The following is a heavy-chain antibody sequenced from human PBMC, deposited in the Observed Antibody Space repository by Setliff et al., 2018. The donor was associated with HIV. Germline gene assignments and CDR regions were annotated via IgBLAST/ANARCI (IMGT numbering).Heavy chain of an antibody. CDR2: IKQDGSEK. D-gene: IGHD5-18*01. Sequence: GGSLRLSCTGSGFTFSRYWMTWVRQAPGKGLEWVANIKQDGSEKYCVDSVKGRFTISRDNVKNSVYLQMNSLRAEDTAVYYCASQGYSFGAYWGQGTLVTVSS. CDR3: ASQGYSFGAY. J-gene: IGHJ4*02. CDR1: GFTFSRYW. V-gene: IGHV3-7*03.